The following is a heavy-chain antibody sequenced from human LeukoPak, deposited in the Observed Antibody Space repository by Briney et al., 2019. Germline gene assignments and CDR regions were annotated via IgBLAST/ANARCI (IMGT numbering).Heavy chain of an antibody. D-gene: IGHD5-18*01. CDR1: GYSFTTYW. J-gene: IGHJ4*02. V-gene: IGHV5-51*01. CDR2: IYPGDSDT. Sequence: GESLKISWKGSGYSFTTYWIAWVRQMPGKGLEWMGIIYPGDSDTRYSPSFQGQVTISADKSISTAYLQWSSLKASDTAMYYCASRGYNDGYGFDYWGQGTLVTVSS. CDR3: ASRGYNDGYGFDY.